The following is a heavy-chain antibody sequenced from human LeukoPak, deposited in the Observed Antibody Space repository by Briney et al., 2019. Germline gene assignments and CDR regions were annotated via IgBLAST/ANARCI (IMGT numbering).Heavy chain of an antibody. J-gene: IGHJ5*02. CDR2: IYHSGET. CDR1: GGSISSTSYY. CDR3: AETNTQDWFDP. Sequence: SEALSLTCRVSGGSISSTSYYWGWIRQPPGKGLEWIASIYHSGETFYNPSLESRVAISVDTSNNEVFLDLYSVTAADTAMYYCAETNTQDWFDPWGRGTLVTVSS. V-gene: IGHV4-39*07. D-gene: IGHD2-8*01.